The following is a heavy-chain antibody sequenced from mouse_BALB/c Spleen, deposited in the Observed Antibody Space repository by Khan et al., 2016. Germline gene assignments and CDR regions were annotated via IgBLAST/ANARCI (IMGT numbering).Heavy chain of an antibody. CDR2: IYPGDGDT. CDR1: GYTFTTYW. J-gene: IGHJ2*01. V-gene: IGHV1-87*01. D-gene: IGHD2-4*01. CDR3: ARGNSYYDYDY. Sequence: VQLQESGAELARPGASVKLSCKASGYTFTTYWMQWVKQRPGQGLEWIGAIYPGDGDTRYTQKFKGKATFTADKSSSTAYMQLSSLSSEDSAVYYWARGNSYYDYDYWGQGTTLTVAS.